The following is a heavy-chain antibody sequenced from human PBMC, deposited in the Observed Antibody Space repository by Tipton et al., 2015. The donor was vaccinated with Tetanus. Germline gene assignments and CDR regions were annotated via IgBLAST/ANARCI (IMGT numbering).Heavy chain of an antibody. J-gene: IGHJ6*02. CDR2: ISHSGTT. D-gene: IGHD3-3*01. Sequence: LRLSCEASGFSFSGSAIFWVRQASEKGLEWIGDISHSGTTAYNPSLKSRVSMSVDASNNQFSLMLSSVTAADTGIYYCARDITVYGVDAWGQGTTVTVSS. CDR3: ARDITVYGVDA. V-gene: IGHV4-34*01. CDR1: GFSFSGSA.